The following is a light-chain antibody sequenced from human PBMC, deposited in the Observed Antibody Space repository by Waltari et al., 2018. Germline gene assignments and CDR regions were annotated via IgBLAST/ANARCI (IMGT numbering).Light chain of an antibody. Sequence: SSELTQDPAVSVALGQTVRITCQGDSLRSCYATWYQQKAGQGPILVMYGKNNRPTGIPDRCSGSSSGNTASLTITGAQAEDEADYYCHCRDTSGTHWVFGGGTKLTVL. CDR2: GKN. J-gene: IGLJ3*02. CDR1: SLRSCY. V-gene: IGLV3-19*01. CDR3: HCRDTSGTHWV.